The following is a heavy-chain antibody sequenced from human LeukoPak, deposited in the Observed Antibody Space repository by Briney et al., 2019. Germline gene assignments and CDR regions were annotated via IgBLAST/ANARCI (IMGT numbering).Heavy chain of an antibody. D-gene: IGHD3-22*01. CDR3: ARLKYYDSTGYSPGYYMDV. CDR2: INVTGST. Sequence: SETLSLTCTVSGGSIINYYWSWIRQPAGTGLEWVGRINVTGSTIYNPSLQSRLSMSVDTSKNQFSLRLTSVTAADTAVYYCARLKYYDSTGYSPGYYMDVWGKGITVTVS. V-gene: IGHV4-4*07. J-gene: IGHJ6*03. CDR1: GGSIINYY.